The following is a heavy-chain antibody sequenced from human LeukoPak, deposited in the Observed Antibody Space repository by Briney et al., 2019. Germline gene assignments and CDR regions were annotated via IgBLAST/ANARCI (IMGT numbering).Heavy chain of an antibody. D-gene: IGHD4-4*01. CDR2: ISGSGGST. Sequence: GGSLRLSCAASGFTFSSYAMSWVRQAPGKGPEWVSAISGSGGSTYYADSVKGRFTISRDNSKNTLYLQMNSLRAEDTAVYYCAKTDYSNVGYYFDYWGQGTLVTVSS. CDR1: GFTFSSYA. V-gene: IGHV3-23*01. J-gene: IGHJ4*02. CDR3: AKTDYSNVGYYFDY.